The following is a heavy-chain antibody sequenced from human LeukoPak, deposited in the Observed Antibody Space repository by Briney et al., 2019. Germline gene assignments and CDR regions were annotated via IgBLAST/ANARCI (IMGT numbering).Heavy chain of an antibody. J-gene: IGHJ3*02. CDR3: ARALNGDPDAFDI. CDR1: GGSISSYY. V-gene: IGHV4-59*01. Sequence: SETLSLTCTVSGGSISSYYWSWIRQPPGKGLEWTGYIYYSGSTNYNPSLKSRVTISVDTSKNQFSLKLSSVTAADTAVYYCARALNGDPDAFDIWGQGTMVTVSS. CDR2: IYYSGST. D-gene: IGHD4-17*01.